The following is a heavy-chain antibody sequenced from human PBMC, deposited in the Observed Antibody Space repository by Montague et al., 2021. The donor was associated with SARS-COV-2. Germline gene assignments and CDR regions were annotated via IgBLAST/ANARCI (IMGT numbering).Heavy chain of an antibody. CDR2: IYYSGST. CDR1: GGSISSSSYY. CDR3: ASGYCSSTSCSAGLHY. Sequence: SETLSLTCTVSGGSISSSSYYWGWIRQPPGKGLEWIGSIYYSGSTYYNPSLQSRVTISVDTSKNQFSLKLSSVTAADTAVYYCASGYCSSTSCSAGLHYWGQGTLVTVSS. D-gene: IGHD2-2*03. V-gene: IGHV4-39*01. J-gene: IGHJ4*02.